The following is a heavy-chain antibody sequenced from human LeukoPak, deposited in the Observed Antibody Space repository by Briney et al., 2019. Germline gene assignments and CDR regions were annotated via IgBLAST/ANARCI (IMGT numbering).Heavy chain of an antibody. D-gene: IGHD6-19*01. CDR2: INPSGGST. CDR3: ARDLISGWSIDY. CDR1: GYTFTSYY. V-gene: IGHV1-46*01. Sequence: GASVKVSCKASGYTFTSYYMHWVRQAPGQGLELMGIINPSGGSTSYAQKFQGRVTMTRDTSTSTVYMELSSLRSEDTAVYYCARDLISGWSIDYWGQGTLVTVSS. J-gene: IGHJ4*02.